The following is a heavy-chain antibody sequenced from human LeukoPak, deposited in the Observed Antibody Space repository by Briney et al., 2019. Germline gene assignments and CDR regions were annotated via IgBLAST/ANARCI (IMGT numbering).Heavy chain of an antibody. CDR1: GFTFISYA. Sequence: PGGSLRLSCAVSGFTFISYAMSWVRQAPEKGLEWVSVITSDGGSTHYAASVKGRFTVTRDNSKNTLYLQMNSLRAEDTAVYYCAKGPNGDSNYFFDYWGQGTLVTVSS. CDR3: AKGPNGDSNYFFDY. J-gene: IGHJ4*02. V-gene: IGHV3-23*01. CDR2: ITSDGGST. D-gene: IGHD4-11*01.